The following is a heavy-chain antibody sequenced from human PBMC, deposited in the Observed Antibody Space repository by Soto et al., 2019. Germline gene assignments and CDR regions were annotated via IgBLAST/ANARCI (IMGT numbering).Heavy chain of an antibody. CDR1: AFPFSTYA. V-gene: IGHV3-23*01. J-gene: IGHJ4*02. Sequence: EVQLLESGGGLVQPGGSLRLSWAASAFPFSTYAIAWVSQAPGKGLEWVSGITDSGSGTYYADSVRGRFTISRDNSRSTLYLQLSSLRVDDTAVYYCAKCTRMATTGNYFHYWGQGTLVTVSS. CDR2: ITDSGSGT. D-gene: IGHD1-1*01. CDR3: AKCTRMATTGNYFHY.